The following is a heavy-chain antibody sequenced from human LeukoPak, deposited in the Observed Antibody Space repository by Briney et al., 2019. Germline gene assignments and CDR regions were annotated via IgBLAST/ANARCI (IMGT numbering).Heavy chain of an antibody. J-gene: IGHJ6*02. CDR2: INPNSGGT. Sequence: ASVKVSCKASGYTFTGYYMHWVRQAPGQGLEWMGWINPNSGGTNYAQKFQGRVTMTRDTSISTAHMELSRLRSDDTAVYHCASPIAVADYYYYYYGMDVWGQGTTVTVSS. CDR1: GYTFTGYY. V-gene: IGHV1-2*02. CDR3: ASPIAVADYYYYYYGMDV. D-gene: IGHD6-19*01.